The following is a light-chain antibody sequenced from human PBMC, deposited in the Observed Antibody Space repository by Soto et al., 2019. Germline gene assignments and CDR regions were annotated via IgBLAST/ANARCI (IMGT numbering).Light chain of an antibody. CDR1: QNVSTY. CDR2: GIS. CDR3: QEGFSSFVK. J-gene: IGKJ3*01. Sequence: DIQMTQSPSSLSASVGDRVIITCRASQNVSTYLNWYQQKPGKAPDLLISGISTLQSGVPSRFSGSGSGKDFNLAISSLQPDDFATYYCQEGFSSFVKFGPGTNLEVK. V-gene: IGKV1-39*01.